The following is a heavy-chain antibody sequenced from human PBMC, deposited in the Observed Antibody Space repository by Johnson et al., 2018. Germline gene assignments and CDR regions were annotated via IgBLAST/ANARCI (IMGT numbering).Heavy chain of an antibody. J-gene: IGHJ1*01. V-gene: IGHV3-30*18. Sequence: QVQLLETGGGVVQXGRSLGLSCAASGFTFSRFGMHWVRQAPGKGLDWVAVVSYDGSKKKYADSATGRFTISRDNSKRTGYLQMNRLRAEDTAGYSCAKVHRSLAVAGPEYFQHGGQGTLVTVSS. CDR2: VSYDGSKK. CDR3: AKVHRSLAVAGPEYFQH. D-gene: IGHD6-19*01. CDR1: GFTFSRFG.